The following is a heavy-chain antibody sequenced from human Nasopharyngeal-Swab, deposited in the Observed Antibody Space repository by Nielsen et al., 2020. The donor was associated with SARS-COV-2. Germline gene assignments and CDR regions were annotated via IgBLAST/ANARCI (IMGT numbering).Heavy chain of an antibody. J-gene: IGHJ2*01. V-gene: IGHV3-43*02. CDR3: AKEGYYGGYFDP. CDR2: ISGDADKT. D-gene: IGHD3-22*01. Sequence: GGSLRLSCAASGFNFDDHAMHWVRQAPGKSLEWVSLISGDADKTYYADAVKGRFTISRDNAKNSLYLQMNSLRAEDTALYYCAKEGYYGGYFDPWGRGTLVTVSS. CDR1: GFNFDDHA.